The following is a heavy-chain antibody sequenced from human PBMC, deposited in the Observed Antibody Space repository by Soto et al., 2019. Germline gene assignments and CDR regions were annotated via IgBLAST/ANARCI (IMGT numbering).Heavy chain of an antibody. V-gene: IGHV1-69*06. CDR3: ARDRRYDFWSSSYCMDV. J-gene: IGHJ6*02. CDR1: GGTFSSYA. Sequence: ASVKVSCKASGGTFSSYAISWVRQAPGQGSEWMGGIIHIFSTANYAQEFQGRGTITADKSTSTAYMELSSLRSEDTAVYYCARDRRYDFWSSSYCMDVWGQGTTVTVSS. CDR2: IIHIFSTA. D-gene: IGHD3-3*01.